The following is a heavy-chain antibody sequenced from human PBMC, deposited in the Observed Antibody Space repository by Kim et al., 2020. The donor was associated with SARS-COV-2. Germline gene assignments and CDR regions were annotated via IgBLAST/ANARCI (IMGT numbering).Heavy chain of an antibody. CDR3: AREVCCGLFYYYC. D-gene: IGHD2-15*01. V-gene: IGHV3-30*04. J-gene: IGHJ6*03. CDR1: GFTFSSYA. CDR2: IAYDGSNT. Sequence: GGSLRLSCAASGFTFSSYAMHWVRQAPGKGLEWVAFIAYDGSNTYYGDSVKGRFTISRDNSKNTLYLQMNSLRAEDTAVFYCAREVCCGLFYYYC.